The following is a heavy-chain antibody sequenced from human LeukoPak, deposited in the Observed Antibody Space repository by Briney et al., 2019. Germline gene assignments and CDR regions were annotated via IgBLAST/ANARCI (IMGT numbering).Heavy chain of an antibody. V-gene: IGHV4-59*08. Sequence: SETLSLTCTVSGGSISSYYWSWIRQPPGKGLEWIGYIYYSGSTNYNPSLRSRVTISVDTSRNQFSLKLSSVTAADTAVYYCASRLSGSYPRWGQGTLVTVSS. CDR2: IYYSGST. J-gene: IGHJ4*02. CDR3: ASRLSGSYPR. CDR1: GGSISSYY. D-gene: IGHD1-26*01.